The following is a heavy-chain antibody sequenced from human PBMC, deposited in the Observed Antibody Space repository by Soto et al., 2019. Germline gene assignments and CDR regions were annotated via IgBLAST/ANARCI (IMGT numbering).Heavy chain of an antibody. V-gene: IGHV3-30*18. D-gene: IGHD2-21*01. Sequence: PGGSLRLSCTASGFTFSSYGMHWVRQAPGQGLERVAVISYDGSNKYYADSVKGRFTISSDDSKNTLYLQMNSLRAEDTAVYYFAKDLSLPRGNSAGNDYWGQGTLVTVSS. CDR1: GFTFSSYG. CDR3: AKDLSLPRGNSAGNDY. J-gene: IGHJ4*02. CDR2: ISYDGSNK.